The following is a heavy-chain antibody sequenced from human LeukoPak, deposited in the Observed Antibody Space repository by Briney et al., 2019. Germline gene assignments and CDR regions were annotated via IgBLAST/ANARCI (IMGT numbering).Heavy chain of an antibody. CDR2: ISSSSSYI. V-gene: IGHV3-21*01. Sequence: GGSLRLSCAASGFTFSSYSMNWVRQAPGKGLEWVSSISSSSSYIYYADSVKGRFTISRNNAKNSLYLQMNSLRAEDTAVYYCARDRYDSSGYYYYYYYGMDVWGQGTTVTASS. J-gene: IGHJ6*02. D-gene: IGHD3-22*01. CDR1: GFTFSSYS. CDR3: ARDRYDSSGYYYYYYYGMDV.